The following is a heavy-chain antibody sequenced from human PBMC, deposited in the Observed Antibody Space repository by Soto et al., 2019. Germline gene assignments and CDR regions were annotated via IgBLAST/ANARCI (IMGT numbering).Heavy chain of an antibody. D-gene: IGHD2-2*01. Sequence: SETLSLTCTVSGGSVSSGSYYWSWIRQPPGKGLEWIGYIYYSGSTNYNPSLKSRVTISVDTSKNQFSLKLSSVTAADTAVYYCARDLSSRSIHVPVYYYYYGMDVWGQGTTVTVSS. CDR1: GGSVSSGSYY. V-gene: IGHV4-61*01. CDR3: ARDLSSRSIHVPVYYYYYGMDV. J-gene: IGHJ6*02. CDR2: IYYSGST.